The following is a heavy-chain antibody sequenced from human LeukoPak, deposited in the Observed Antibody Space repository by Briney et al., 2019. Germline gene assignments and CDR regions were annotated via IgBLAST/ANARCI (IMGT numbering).Heavy chain of an antibody. Sequence: GGSLRLSCAASGFTFSNYWMSWVRQAPGKGLEWVANIKQDRSEKYYVDSVKGRFTISRDNAKNSLYLQMNSLRAEDTAVYYCARTKGGYSSSWYDYWGQGTLVTVSS. V-gene: IGHV3-7*01. CDR3: ARTKGGYSSSWYDY. D-gene: IGHD6-13*01. J-gene: IGHJ4*02. CDR2: IKQDRSEK. CDR1: GFTFSNYW.